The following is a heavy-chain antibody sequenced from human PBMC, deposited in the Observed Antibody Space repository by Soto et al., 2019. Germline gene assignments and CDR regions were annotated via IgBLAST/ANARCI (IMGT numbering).Heavy chain of an antibody. V-gene: IGHV1-2*04. CDR2: INPNSGGT. CDR1: GYTFTGYY. J-gene: IGHJ4*02. Sequence: GASVNVSCTASGYTFTGYYMHWVRQAPGQGLEWXXWINPNSGGTNYAQKFQGWVTMTRDTSISTAYMELSRLRSDDTAVYYCARSRPPKLLWFGEQHPSYYFDYWGQGTLVTVSS. CDR3: ARSRPPKLLWFGEQHPSYYFDY. D-gene: IGHD3-10*01.